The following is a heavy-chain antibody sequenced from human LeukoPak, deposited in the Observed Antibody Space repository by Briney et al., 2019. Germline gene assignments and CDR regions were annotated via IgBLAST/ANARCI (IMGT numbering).Heavy chain of an antibody. CDR1: GYTFTSYY. V-gene: IGHV1-46*01. J-gene: IGHJ6*02. CDR2: INPSGGST. Sequence: ASVKVSCKASGYTFTSYYMHWVRQAPAQGLEWMGIINPSGGSTSYAKTFQGRVTMTRDTSTSTVYMELSSLRSEDTAVYYCARDPYDSRGYYLERYGMDVWGQGTTVTVSS. D-gene: IGHD3-22*01. CDR3: ARDPYDSRGYYLERYGMDV.